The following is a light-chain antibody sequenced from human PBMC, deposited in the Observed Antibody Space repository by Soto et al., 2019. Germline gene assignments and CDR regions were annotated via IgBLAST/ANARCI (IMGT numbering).Light chain of an antibody. J-gene: IGKJ1*01. CDR3: QQYHNWPA. CDR1: QSVFSS. Sequence: IVMTQSPATLSVSPGERATLSCRASQSVFSSLAWYQQKPGQAPRLLIYGAATRATGIPGRFSGSGSGTEFTLTISRLQSEDFAVYYCQQYHNWPAFGQGTKVDIK. CDR2: GAA. V-gene: IGKV3-15*01.